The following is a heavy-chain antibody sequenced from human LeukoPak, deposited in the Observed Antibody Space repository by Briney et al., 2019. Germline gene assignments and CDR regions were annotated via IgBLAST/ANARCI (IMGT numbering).Heavy chain of an antibody. D-gene: IGHD5-24*01. V-gene: IGHV4-59*01. Sequence: SETLSLTCAVYGGSFSGYYWSWIRQPPGEGLKWIGYIYYSGSTEYYPSLKSRVTISVDTSKNQFSLKLTSVTAADTAVYYCARGRPGRDGYNYFDYWGQGTLVTVSS. CDR2: IYYSGST. CDR1: GGSFSGYY. CDR3: ARGRPGRDGYNYFDY. J-gene: IGHJ4*02.